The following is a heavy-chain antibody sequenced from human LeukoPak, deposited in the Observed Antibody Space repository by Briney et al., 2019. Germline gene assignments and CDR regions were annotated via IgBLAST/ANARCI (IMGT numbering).Heavy chain of an antibody. CDR1: GGSISSYY. CDR3: ARDNEGTLDY. CDR2: IYYSGST. D-gene: IGHD1-1*01. V-gene: IGHV4-59*01. Sequence: SETLSLTCTVSGGSISSYYWSWIRQPPGKGLEWIGYIYYSGSTNYNPSLKSRVTISVDTSKNQFSLKLSSVAAADTAVYYCARDNEGTLDYWGQGTLVTVSS. J-gene: IGHJ4*02.